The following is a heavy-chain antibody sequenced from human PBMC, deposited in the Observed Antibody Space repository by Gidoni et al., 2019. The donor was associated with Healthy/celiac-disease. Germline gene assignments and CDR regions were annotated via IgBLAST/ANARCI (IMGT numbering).Heavy chain of an antibody. Sequence: QVQLQESGPGLVKPSQTLSLTCPVSGGSISSGSYYWSWIRQPAGKGLEWIGRIYTSGSTNYNPSLKSRVTISVDTSKNQFSLKLSSVTAADTAVYYCARETTMVRGVISYYYYYGMDVWGQGTTVTVSS. CDR1: GGSISSGSYY. D-gene: IGHD3-10*01. V-gene: IGHV4-61*02. J-gene: IGHJ6*02. CDR3: ARETTMVRGVISYYYYYGMDV. CDR2: IYTSGST.